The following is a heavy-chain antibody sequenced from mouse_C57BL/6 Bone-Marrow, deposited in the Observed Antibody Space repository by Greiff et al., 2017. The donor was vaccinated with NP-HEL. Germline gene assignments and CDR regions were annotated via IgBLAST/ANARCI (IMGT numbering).Heavy chain of an antibody. D-gene: IGHD4-1*01. V-gene: IGHV5-6*02. Sequence: EVKLMESGGDLVKPGGSLKLSCAASGFTFSSYGMSWVRQTPDKRLEWVATISSGGSYTYYPDSVKGRFTISRDNAKNTLYLQMSSLKSEDTAMYYCARRKLYYFDYWGQGTTLTVSS. CDR3: ARRKLYYFDY. CDR2: ISSGGSYT. J-gene: IGHJ2*01. CDR1: GFTFSSYG.